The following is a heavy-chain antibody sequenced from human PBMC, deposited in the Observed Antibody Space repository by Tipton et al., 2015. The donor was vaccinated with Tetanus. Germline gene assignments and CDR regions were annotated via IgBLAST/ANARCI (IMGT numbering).Heavy chain of an antibody. CDR3: ARQTLSLDRLFKPPDVLDL. Sequence: TLSLTCTVSRGSISSSNYYWGWIRQPPGKGLEWIGSIYYSGSTYYNPSFKSRVTISVDTSKNQFSLKLSSVTAADTAVYYCARQTLSLDRLFKPPDVLDLWGQGTMVTVSS. CDR2: IYYSGST. D-gene: IGHD1-1*01. V-gene: IGHV4-39*01. CDR1: RGSISSSNYY. J-gene: IGHJ3*01.